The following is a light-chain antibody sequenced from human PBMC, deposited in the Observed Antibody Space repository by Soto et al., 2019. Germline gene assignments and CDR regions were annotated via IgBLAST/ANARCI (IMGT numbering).Light chain of an antibody. J-gene: IGKJ1*01. Sequence: EIVMTQSPATLSVSPGERATLSCRASQSVSSNLAWYQQKPGQAPRLLIYGASTRATGIPARFSGSGSGTEFTLTISSLHSEDFAVYYCQQYDKWPRTFGQGTKVDIK. CDR1: QSVSSN. CDR2: GAS. V-gene: IGKV3-15*01. CDR3: QQYDKWPRT.